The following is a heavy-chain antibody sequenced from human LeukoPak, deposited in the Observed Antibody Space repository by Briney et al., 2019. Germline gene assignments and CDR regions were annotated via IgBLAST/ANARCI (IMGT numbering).Heavy chain of an antibody. J-gene: IGHJ1*01. CDR2: ISGGGGST. Sequence: GGSLRLSCAASGFTFNNYAMSWVRQAPGKGLEWVSSISGGGGSTYYADSVKGRFTISRDNSKNTLLLQMNSLRAEDTAVYYCARGGTYCSSTSCYVGFWGGGTLVTVSS. D-gene: IGHD2-2*01. CDR1: GFTFNNYA. V-gene: IGHV3-23*01. CDR3: ARGGTYCSSTSCYVGF.